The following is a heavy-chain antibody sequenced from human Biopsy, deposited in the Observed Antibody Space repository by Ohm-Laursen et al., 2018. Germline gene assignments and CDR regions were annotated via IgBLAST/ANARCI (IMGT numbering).Heavy chain of an antibody. CDR1: GFTFNIYA. V-gene: IGHV3-23*01. Sequence: SLRLSCAASGFTFNIYAMAWVRQAPEKGLEWVSSISSSGDNTYYSDSVKGRFTISRDNSRNTVYLQMNSLRAEDTAVYYCAQEGRHCSDGRCYGTSVGDVWGQETWVTVSS. CDR3: AQEGRHCSDGRCYGTSVGDV. D-gene: IGHD2-15*01. CDR2: ISSSGDNT. J-gene: IGHJ6*02.